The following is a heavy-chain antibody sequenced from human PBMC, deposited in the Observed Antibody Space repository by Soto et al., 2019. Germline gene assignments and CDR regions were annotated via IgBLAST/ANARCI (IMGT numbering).Heavy chain of an antibody. CDR1: GFTFSSYG. D-gene: IGHD3-22*01. V-gene: IGHV3-30*03. Sequence: QVQLVESGGGVVQPGRSLRLSCAASGFTFSSYGMHWVRQAPGKGLEWVAVISYDGSNKYYADSVKGRFTISRDNSKNTLYLQMNSLRAEDTAVYYCGREDDDSSGYCDYWGQGTLVTVSS. J-gene: IGHJ4*02. CDR3: GREDDDSSGYCDY. CDR2: ISYDGSNK.